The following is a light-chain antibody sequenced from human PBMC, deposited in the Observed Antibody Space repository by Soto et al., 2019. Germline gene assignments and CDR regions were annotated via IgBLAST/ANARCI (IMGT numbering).Light chain of an antibody. CDR1: QSVSNN. J-gene: IGKJ1*01. CDR3: KQYNNWPPWT. V-gene: IGKV3-15*01. CDR2: DAS. Sequence: ILMTQSPATLSVSPGERATLSCRASQSVSNNLAWYQQKPGQAPRPLIYDASTRATGIPASFSGSGSGTEFTLTISGLQSEDFAVYYYKQYNNWPPWTFGQGTKVEIK.